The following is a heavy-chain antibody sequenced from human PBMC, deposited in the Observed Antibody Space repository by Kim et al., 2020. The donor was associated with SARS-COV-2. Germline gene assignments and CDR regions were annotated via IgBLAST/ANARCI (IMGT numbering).Heavy chain of an antibody. CDR3: VRECMGGAFGI. V-gene: IGHV3-48*02. CDR1: GFTFSAYD. D-gene: IGHD2-8*01. CDR2: ITKTSTTI. J-gene: IGHJ3*02. Sequence: GGSLRLSCATSGFTFSAYDMNWVRQAPGKGMEWLSFITKTSTTIYYEDTVKGRFTISRDNAKNSLYLPMDSLRDEDRDVYYCVRECMGGAFGILGQGTMV.